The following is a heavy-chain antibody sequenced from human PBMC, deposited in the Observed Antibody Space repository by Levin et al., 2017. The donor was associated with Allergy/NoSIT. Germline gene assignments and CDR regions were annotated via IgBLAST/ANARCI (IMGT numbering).Heavy chain of an antibody. J-gene: IGHJ4*02. V-gene: IGHV3-48*02. CDR3: AREGTGNYYDSSGYYGPEPFDY. Sequence: GESLKISCAASGFTFSSYSMNWVRQAPGKGLEWVSYIISSSSTIYYADSVKGRFTISRDNAKNSLYLQMNSLRDEDTAVYYCAREGTGNYYDSSGYYGPEPFDYWGQGTLVTVSS. CDR1: GFTFSSYS. CDR2: IISSSSTI. D-gene: IGHD3-22*01.